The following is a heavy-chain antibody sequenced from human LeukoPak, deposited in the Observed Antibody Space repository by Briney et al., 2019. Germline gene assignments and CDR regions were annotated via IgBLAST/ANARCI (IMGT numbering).Heavy chain of an antibody. D-gene: IGHD4-17*01. CDR2: INHSGST. Sequence: PSETLSLTCAVYGGSFSGYYWSWIRQPPGKGLEWIGEINHSGSTNYNPPLKSRVTISVDTSKNQFSLKLSSVTAADTAVYYCARVYGDGGGRFDPWGQGTLVTVSS. J-gene: IGHJ5*02. CDR1: GGSFSGYY. CDR3: ARVYGDGGGRFDP. V-gene: IGHV4-34*01.